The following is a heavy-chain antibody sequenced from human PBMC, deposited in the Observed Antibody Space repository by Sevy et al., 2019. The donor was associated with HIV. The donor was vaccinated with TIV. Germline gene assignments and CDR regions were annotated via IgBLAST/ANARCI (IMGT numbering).Heavy chain of an antibody. CDR1: GFTFSGSA. V-gene: IGHV3-73*01. Sequence: GGSLRLSCAASGFTFSGSAMHWVRQASGKGLEWVGRIRSKANSYATAYAASVKGRFTISREDSKNTAYLQMNSLKTEDTAVYYCTRLPDGSGRGYWGQGTLVTVSS. J-gene: IGHJ4*02. D-gene: IGHD3-10*01. CDR3: TRLPDGSGRGY. CDR2: IRSKANSYAT.